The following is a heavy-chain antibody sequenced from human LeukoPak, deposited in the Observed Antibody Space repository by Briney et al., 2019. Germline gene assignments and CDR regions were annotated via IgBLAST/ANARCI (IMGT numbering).Heavy chain of an antibody. Sequence: ASVRVSCKASGYTFTSYGISWVRQAPGQGLEWMGWISAYNGNTNYAQKLQGRVTMTTDTSTSTAYMELRSLRSDGTAVYYCARWQWLVLNDYWGQGTLVTVSS. D-gene: IGHD6-19*01. V-gene: IGHV1-18*01. J-gene: IGHJ4*02. CDR3: ARWQWLVLNDY. CDR2: ISAYNGNT. CDR1: GYTFTSYG.